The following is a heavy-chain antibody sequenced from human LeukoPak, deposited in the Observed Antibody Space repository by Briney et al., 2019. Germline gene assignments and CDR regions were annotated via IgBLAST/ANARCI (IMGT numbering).Heavy chain of an antibody. Sequence: GASVKVSCKASGYTFTAYYIHWLRQAPGQGLEWMGWINPHSDVTNYAQNFQGRVTMTRDTSTSTVYMELSSLRSEDTAVYYCARDQDWNYAFDIWGQGTMVTVSS. J-gene: IGHJ3*02. CDR1: GYTFTAYY. CDR2: INPHSDVT. D-gene: IGHD1-7*01. V-gene: IGHV1-2*02. CDR3: ARDQDWNYAFDI.